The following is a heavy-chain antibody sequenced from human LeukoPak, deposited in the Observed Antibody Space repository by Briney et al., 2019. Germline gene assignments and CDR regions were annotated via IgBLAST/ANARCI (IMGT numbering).Heavy chain of an antibody. CDR1: GFTVSGNY. CDR3: ARGGSYLSAFDI. J-gene: IGHJ3*02. Sequence: PGGSLRLSCAASGFTVSGNYMSWVRQAPGKGLEWVSIIYGGGSVFYADSVKGRFTISRDNSKNTLYLQMNSLRGEDTAVYYCARGGSYLSAFDIWGQGTMVTVSS. V-gene: IGHV3-53*01. CDR2: IYGGGSV. D-gene: IGHD1-26*01.